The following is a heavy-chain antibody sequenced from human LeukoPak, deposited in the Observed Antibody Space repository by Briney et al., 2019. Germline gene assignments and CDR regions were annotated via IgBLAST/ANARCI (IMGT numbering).Heavy chain of an antibody. CDR3: ATQTRDTAMVLNFDY. J-gene: IGHJ4*02. D-gene: IGHD5-18*01. CDR2: ISGSGDST. Sequence: GGSLRLSCAASIFTFNSYAMNWVRQAPGKGLEWVSAISGSGDSTYYADSAKGRFTISRDNSKNTLYLQMSSLRAEDTAVYYCATQTRDTAMVLNFDYWGQGTLVTVSS. CDR1: IFTFNSYA. V-gene: IGHV3-23*01.